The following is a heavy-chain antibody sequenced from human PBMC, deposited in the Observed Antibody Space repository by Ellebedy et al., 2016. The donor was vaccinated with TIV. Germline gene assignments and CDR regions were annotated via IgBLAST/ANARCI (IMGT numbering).Heavy chain of an antibody. V-gene: IGHV1-18*04. J-gene: IGHJ3*02. CDR2: LSVYRGTT. D-gene: IGHD3-10*01. CDR1: GYIFTNYG. CDR3: ARDQKMYYGSVSDSFEI. Sequence: AASVKVSCKAPGYIFTNYGINWVRQDPGQGLEWMGWLSVYRGTTKYAQSLQGRVTMTTETSKTPAYMELRSLRSDDTAVYYCARDQKMYYGSVSDSFEIWGQGKVVTVSS.